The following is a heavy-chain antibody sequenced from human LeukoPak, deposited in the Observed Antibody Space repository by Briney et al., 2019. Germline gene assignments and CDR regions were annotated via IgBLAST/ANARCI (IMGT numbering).Heavy chain of an antibody. CDR1: GYTFTSNY. D-gene: IGHD3-10*01. J-gene: IGHJ5*02. Sequence: ASVKVSCKAFGYTFTSNYMHWVRQAPGQGPEWMGVISPSGGSTTYAQKFQGRVTLARDMSTSTDYLELRSLRSDDTAVYYCARRYGSGSYPNWFDPWGQGTLVTVSS. V-gene: IGHV1-46*01. CDR2: ISPSGGST. CDR3: ARRYGSGSYPNWFDP.